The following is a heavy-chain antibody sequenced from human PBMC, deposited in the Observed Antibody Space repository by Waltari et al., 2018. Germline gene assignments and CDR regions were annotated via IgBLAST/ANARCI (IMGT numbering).Heavy chain of an antibody. D-gene: IGHD3-10*01. Sequence: QVQLVQSGAEVKKPAASVKVSCPASGYTFTSYSMHWVRQSPGQGLEWMGIINPSGGSTSYAQKYQGRVTMTRDTSTSTVYMELSSLGSEDTAVYYCARRRSEVRGVIPDKFGFDPWGQGTLVTVSS. J-gene: IGHJ5*02. CDR3: ARRRSEVRGVIPDKFGFDP. CDR1: GYTFTSYS. V-gene: IGHV1-46*01. CDR2: INPSGGST.